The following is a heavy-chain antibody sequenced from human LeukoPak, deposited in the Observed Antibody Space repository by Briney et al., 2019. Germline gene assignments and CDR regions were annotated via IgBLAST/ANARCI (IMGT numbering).Heavy chain of an antibody. D-gene: IGHD3-22*01. Sequence: SVKVSCKASGGTFSSYAISWVRQAPGQGLEWMGGIIPIFGTANYAQKFQGRVTITADESTSTAYMELSSLRSEDTAVYYCARSFLVVRGNNWFDPWGQGTLVTVSS. CDR2: IIPIFGTA. J-gene: IGHJ5*02. V-gene: IGHV1-69*13. CDR1: GGTFSSYA. CDR3: ARSFLVVRGNNWFDP.